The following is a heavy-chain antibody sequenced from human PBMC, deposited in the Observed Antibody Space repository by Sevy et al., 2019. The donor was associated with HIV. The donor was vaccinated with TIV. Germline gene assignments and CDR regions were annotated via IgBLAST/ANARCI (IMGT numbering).Heavy chain of an antibody. V-gene: IGHV4-38-2*02. CDR2: IYHDGST. CDR3: SSFGRLIIINDDTFEI. D-gene: IGHD3-9*01. J-gene: IGHJ3*02. Sequence: SETLSLTCTVSGYSISSAYSWGWIRQPPGKGLEWIANIYHDGSTYYNPSLNSRVTISIDTSKNQYSLKLSSVTAADTAVYYCSSFGRLIIINDDTFEIWGQGTMVTVSS. CDR1: GYSISSAYS.